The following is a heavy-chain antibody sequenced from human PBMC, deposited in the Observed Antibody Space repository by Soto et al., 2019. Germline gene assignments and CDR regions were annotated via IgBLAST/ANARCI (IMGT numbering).Heavy chain of an antibody. V-gene: IGHV4-34*01. CDR3: ARGRYSSSIDY. CDR2: INHSGST. Sequence: SETLSLTCAVYGGSFSGYYWSWIRQPPGKGLEWIGEINHSGSTNYNPSLKSRVTISVDTSKNQFSLKLSSVTAADTAVYYCARGRYSSSIDYWGQGTLVTVSS. CDR1: GGSFSGYY. J-gene: IGHJ4*02. D-gene: IGHD6-13*01.